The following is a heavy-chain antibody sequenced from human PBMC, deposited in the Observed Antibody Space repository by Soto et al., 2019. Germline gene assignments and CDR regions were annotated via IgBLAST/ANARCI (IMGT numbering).Heavy chain of an antibody. CDR3: ARPNGMDV. J-gene: IGHJ6*02. CDR1: GGSFSGYY. V-gene: IGHV4-34*01. CDR2: INHSGST. Sequence: PSETLSLTCAVYGGSFSGYYWSWIRQPPGKGLEWIGEINHSGSTNYNPSLKSRVTISVDTSKNQFSLELSSVTAADTAVYYCARPNGMDVWGQGTTVTVSS.